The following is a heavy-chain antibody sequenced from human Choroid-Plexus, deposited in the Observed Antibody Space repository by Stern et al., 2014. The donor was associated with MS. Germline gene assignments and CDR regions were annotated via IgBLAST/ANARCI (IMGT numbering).Heavy chain of an antibody. CDR3: AKDRQYLTYFFDH. CDR1: GFTFGRWA. V-gene: IGHV3-30*18. D-gene: IGHD2/OR15-2a*01. Sequence: DQLVESGGGVLQPGTPLRLSCVASGFTFGRWAMHWVRPPPGKALHWVAGISYDGSNKYSADSVKRPLTISQDNSQNTLYMQMSSLRPEDTAVYYCAKDRQYLTYFFDHWGQGSLVTVSS. CDR2: ISYDGSNK. J-gene: IGHJ5*02.